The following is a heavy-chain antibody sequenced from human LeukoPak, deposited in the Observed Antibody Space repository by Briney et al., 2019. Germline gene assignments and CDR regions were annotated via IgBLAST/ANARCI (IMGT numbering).Heavy chain of an antibody. V-gene: IGHV1-24*01. CDR3: AVKTTVIRAFDI. J-gene: IGHJ3*02. CDR1: GYTLTELS. CDR2: FDPEDGET. Sequence: ASVKVSCKVSGYTLTELSMHWVRQAPGKGLEWMGGFDPEDGETIYAQKFQGRVTMTEDTSTDTAYMELSSLRSEDTAVYYCAVKTTVIRAFDIWGQGTMVTVSS. D-gene: IGHD4-17*01.